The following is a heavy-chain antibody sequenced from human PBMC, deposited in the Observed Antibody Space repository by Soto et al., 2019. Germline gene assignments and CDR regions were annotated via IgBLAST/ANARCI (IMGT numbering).Heavy chain of an antibody. CDR3: ARVAAAEVYYYMDV. V-gene: IGHV1-69*02. CDR2: IIPILGIA. J-gene: IGHJ6*03. CDR1: GGTFSSYT. Sequence: QVQLVQSGAEVKKPGSSVKVSCKASGGTFSSYTISWVRQAPGQGLEWMGRIIPILGIANYAQKFQGRVTITADKSTSTAYMELSSLRSEDTAVYYCARVAAAEVYYYMDVWGKGTTVTVSS. D-gene: IGHD6-13*01.